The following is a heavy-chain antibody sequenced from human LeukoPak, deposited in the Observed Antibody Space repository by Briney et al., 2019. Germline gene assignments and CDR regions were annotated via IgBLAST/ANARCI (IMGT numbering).Heavy chain of an antibody. J-gene: IGHJ4*02. D-gene: IGHD1-1*01. Sequence: SETLSLTCTVSGDSISSSRYDWGWIRQPPGKGLEWIGSIYYTGSTYYNPSLKSPFPISVDTSKNQFSLKLNSLTAADTAVYYCARVPTTGTTVDYWGQGTLVTVSS. V-gene: IGHV4-39*01. CDR3: ARVPTTGTTVDY. CDR2: IYYTGST. CDR1: GDSISSSRYD.